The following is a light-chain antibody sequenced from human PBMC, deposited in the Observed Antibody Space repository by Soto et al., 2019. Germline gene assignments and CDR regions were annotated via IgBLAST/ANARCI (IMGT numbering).Light chain of an antibody. J-gene: IGKJ5*01. Sequence: EIVMTQSPATLSVSPGERATLSCRASQSASSNLAWYQQKPGQAPRLILYGASTRAAGIPARFSGSGSGTDFILTISSLEPEDFAIYYCQQRQYWPPITFGQGTRLEIK. V-gene: IGKV3D-15*01. CDR2: GAS. CDR1: QSASSN. CDR3: QQRQYWPPIT.